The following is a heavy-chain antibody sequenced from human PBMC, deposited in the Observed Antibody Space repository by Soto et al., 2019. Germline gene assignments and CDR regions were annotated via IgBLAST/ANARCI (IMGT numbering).Heavy chain of an antibody. CDR1: GGSFSGYY. Sequence: SETLSLTCAVYGGSFSGYYWSWIRQPPGKGLEWIGEINHSGSTNYNPSLKSRVTISVDTSKNQFSLKLSSVTAADTAVYYCARGQIRTIFGAVTKNYYYGMDVWGQGTTVT. D-gene: IGHD3-3*01. J-gene: IGHJ6*02. CDR2: INHSGST. CDR3: ARGQIRTIFGAVTKNYYYGMDV. V-gene: IGHV4-34*01.